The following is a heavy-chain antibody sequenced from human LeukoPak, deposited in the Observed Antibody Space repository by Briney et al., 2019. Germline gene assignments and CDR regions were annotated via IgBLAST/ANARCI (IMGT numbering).Heavy chain of an antibody. Sequence: SETLSLTCTVSGGSITSSSCYWGWIRRPPGKGLEWIGSIYYTGSTFYNPSLKSRVTISVDTSKNQFSMKLSSVTAADTAVYFCARGLRDGYTLFYFDYWGQGTLVTVSS. J-gene: IGHJ4*02. D-gene: IGHD5-24*01. CDR3: ARGLRDGYTLFYFDY. CDR2: IYYTGST. CDR1: GGSITSSSCY. V-gene: IGHV4-39*01.